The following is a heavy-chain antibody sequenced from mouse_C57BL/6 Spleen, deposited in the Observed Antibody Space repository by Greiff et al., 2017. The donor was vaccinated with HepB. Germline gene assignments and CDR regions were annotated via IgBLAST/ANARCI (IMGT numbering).Heavy chain of an antibody. CDR1: GFTFSDYY. Sequence: DVKLVESEGGLVQPGSSMKLSCTASGFTFSDYYMAWVRQVPEKGLEWVANINYDGSSTYYLDSLKSRFIISRDNAKNILYLQMSSLKSEDTATYYCARARGSSGYVYAMDYWGQGTSVTVSS. V-gene: IGHV5-16*01. D-gene: IGHD3-2*02. CDR2: INYDGSST. J-gene: IGHJ4*01. CDR3: ARARGSSGYVYAMDY.